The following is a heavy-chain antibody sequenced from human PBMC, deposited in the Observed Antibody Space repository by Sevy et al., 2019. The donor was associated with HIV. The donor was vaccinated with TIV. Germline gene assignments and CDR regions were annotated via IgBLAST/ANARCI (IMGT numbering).Heavy chain of an antibody. CDR1: GFTFSKYS. D-gene: IGHD2-8*01. CDR2: FSFGCVEI. Sequence: GGSLRLSCAASGFTFSKYSMSWVRQPPGKGLEWVSTFSFGCVEINYEDSVKGGFTISRDNSKSSVYLQMNNLRPEYTGVYYCAREGCTKPHDYWGQGTLVTVSS. CDR3: AREGCTKPHDY. J-gene: IGHJ4*02. V-gene: IGHV3-23*01.